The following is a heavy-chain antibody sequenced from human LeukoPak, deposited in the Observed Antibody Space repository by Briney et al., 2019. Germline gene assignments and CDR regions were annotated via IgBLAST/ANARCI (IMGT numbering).Heavy chain of an antibody. J-gene: IGHJ4*02. CDR1: GFSLSNHN. CDR2: IRSSSSYI. V-gene: IGHV3-21*01. Sequence: GGSLRLSCAASGFSLSNHNMNWVRQAPGKGLEWVSSIRSSSSYIYYADSVKGRFTISRDNAKNSLYLQMNSLRAEDTAVYYCARGVVPTFIFDYWGQGTLVTVSS. CDR3: ARGVVPTFIFDY. D-gene: IGHD3-10*01.